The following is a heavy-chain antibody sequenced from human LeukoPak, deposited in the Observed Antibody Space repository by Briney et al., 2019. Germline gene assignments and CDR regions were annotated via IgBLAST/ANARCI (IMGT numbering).Heavy chain of an antibody. D-gene: IGHD6-19*01. CDR3: AKALYSSGWYLFDY. V-gene: IGHV3-21*04. J-gene: IGHJ4*02. CDR2: IGSSGSDI. CDR1: GFIFSDYG. Sequence: KPGGSLRLSCAASGFIFSDYGMNWVRQSPGSGLEWVSSIGSSGSDIYYADSVKGRFTISRDNSKNTLYLQMNSLRAEDTAVYYCAKALYSSGWYLFDYWGQGTLVTVSS.